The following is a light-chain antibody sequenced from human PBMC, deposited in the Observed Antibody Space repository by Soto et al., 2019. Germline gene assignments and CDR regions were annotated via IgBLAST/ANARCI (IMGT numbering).Light chain of an antibody. J-gene: IGKJ4*01. CDR2: VAS. Sequence: DIRMTQSPSSLSASVGDRVTITCRASQSVTTYLNWYQQKPGKAPKLLIYVASTLQSGVPSRFRGSGSPTDLPRTIISLQPEDYATYFCQQTYSTPPLSFGGGTRSEIK. V-gene: IGKV1-39*01. CDR1: QSVTTY. CDR3: QQTYSTPPLS.